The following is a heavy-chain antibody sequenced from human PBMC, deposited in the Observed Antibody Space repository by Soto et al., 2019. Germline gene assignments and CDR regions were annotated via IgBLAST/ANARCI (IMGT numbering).Heavy chain of an antibody. CDR3: ARGSEMATKNFDY. J-gene: IGHJ4*02. V-gene: IGHV1-69*13. CDR2: IIPIFGTA. CDR1: GGTFSSYA. Sequence: VASVKVSCKASGGTFSSYAISWVRQAPGQGLEWMGGIIPIFGTANYAQKFQGRVTITADESTSTAYMELSSLRSEDTAVYYCARGSEMATKNFDYWGQGTLVTVSS. D-gene: IGHD5-12*01.